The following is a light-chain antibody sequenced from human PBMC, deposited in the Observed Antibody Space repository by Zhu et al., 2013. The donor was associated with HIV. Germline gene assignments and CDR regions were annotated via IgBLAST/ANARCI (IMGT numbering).Light chain of an antibody. CDR2: VAS. J-gene: IGKJ1*01. CDR3: QQYNRPWA. V-gene: IGKV1-39*01. Sequence: DIQMTQSPSSLSASVGDRVTITCRASQSISTSLNWYQHIPGKAPDLLIYVASSLQSGVPSRFSGSGSGTEFILTISSLQPDDFATYYCQQYNRPWAFGQGTKVEI. CDR1: QSISTS.